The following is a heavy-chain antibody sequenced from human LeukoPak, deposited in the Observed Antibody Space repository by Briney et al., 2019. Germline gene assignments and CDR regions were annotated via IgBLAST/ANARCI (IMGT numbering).Heavy chain of an antibody. D-gene: IGHD1-7*01. J-gene: IGHJ3*02. CDR3: ARYRGSGTFDAFDI. CDR2: IYYTGST. V-gene: IGHV4-39*01. Sequence: PPETLSLTCTVSGGSISSSSYYWGWIRQPPGKGLEWIGTIYYTGSTYYNPSLKSRVTISVDTSKNQFSLKLSSVTAADTAVYYCARYRGSGTFDAFDIWGQGTMVTVSS. CDR1: GGSISSSSYY.